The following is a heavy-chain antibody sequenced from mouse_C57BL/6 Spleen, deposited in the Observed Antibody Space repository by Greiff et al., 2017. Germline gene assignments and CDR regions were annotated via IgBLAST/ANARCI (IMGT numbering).Heavy chain of an antibody. Sequence: EVQLQQSGPVLVKPGASVKMSCKASGYTFTDYYMNWVKQSHGKSLEWIGVINPYNGGTSYNQKFKGKATLTVDKSSGTAYMELNSLTSEDSAVYYCARQSSGYGYAMDYWGQGTSVTVSS. CDR1: GYTFTDYY. CDR3: ARQSSGYGYAMDY. V-gene: IGHV1-19*01. D-gene: IGHD3-2*02. J-gene: IGHJ4*01. CDR2: INPYNGGT.